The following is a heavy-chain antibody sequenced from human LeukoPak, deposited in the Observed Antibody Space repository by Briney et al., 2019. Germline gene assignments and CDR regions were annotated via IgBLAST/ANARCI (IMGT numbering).Heavy chain of an antibody. D-gene: IGHD2-2*01. J-gene: IGHJ5*02. Sequence: PSETLSLTCAVSGYSISSGYYWGWIRQPPGKGLEWIGSIYHSGSTYYNPSLKSRVTISVDTSKNLFSLKLSSVTAADTAVYFRARLAIVVVPAATDNWFDPWGQGTLVTVSS. V-gene: IGHV4-38-2*01. CDR1: GYSISSGYY. CDR3: ARLAIVVVPAATDNWFDP. CDR2: IYHSGST.